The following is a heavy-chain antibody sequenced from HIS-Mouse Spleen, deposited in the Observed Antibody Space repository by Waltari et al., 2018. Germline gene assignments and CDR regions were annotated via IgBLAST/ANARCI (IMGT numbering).Heavy chain of an antibody. D-gene: IGHD6-13*01. CDR3: AREIPYSSSWYDWYFDL. Sequence: QLQLQESGPGLVKPSETLSLTCTVSGGPISSSSYYWGWIRQPPGKGLELIGGSYYSVGSYYTPCVRGRVTESVDTSKNQLSRKLGSVTAADTAVYYCAREIPYSSSWYDWYFDLWGRGTLVTVSS. J-gene: IGHJ2*01. CDR1: GGPISSSSYY. CDR2: SYYSVGS. V-gene: IGHV4-39*07.